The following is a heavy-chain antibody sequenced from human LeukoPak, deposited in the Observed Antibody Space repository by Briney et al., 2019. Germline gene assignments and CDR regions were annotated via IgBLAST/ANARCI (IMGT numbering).Heavy chain of an antibody. J-gene: IGHJ5*02. Sequence: PSETLSLTCAVYGGSFSGYYWSWIRQPPGKGLEWIGEINHSGSTNYNPSLKSRVTISVDTSKNQFSLKLSSVTAADTAVYYCARSDYDFWSGYSGGFDPWGQGTLVTVSS. CDR2: INHSGST. V-gene: IGHV4-34*01. CDR1: GGSFSGYY. CDR3: ARSDYDFWSGYSGGFDP. D-gene: IGHD3-3*01.